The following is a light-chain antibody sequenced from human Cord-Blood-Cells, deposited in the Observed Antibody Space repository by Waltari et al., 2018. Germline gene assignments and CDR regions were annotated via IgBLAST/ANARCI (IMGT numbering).Light chain of an antibody. CDR1: ISDVGGYNY. Sequence: QSALTQPASVSGSPGQSITISCPGTISDVGGYNYVSWYQQHPGKAPNLRIYDVSNRPSGVSNRFSGSKSGNTASLTISGLQAEDEADYYCSSYTSSSTLVFGGGTKLTVL. J-gene: IGLJ2*01. CDR3: SSYTSSSTLV. V-gene: IGLV2-14*01. CDR2: DVS.